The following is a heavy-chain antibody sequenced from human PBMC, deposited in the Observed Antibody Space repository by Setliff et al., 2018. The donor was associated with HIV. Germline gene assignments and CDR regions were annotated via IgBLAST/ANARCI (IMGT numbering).Heavy chain of an antibody. Sequence: PGESLKISCKGSGYSFTTYWIAWVRQMPGKGLEWMGIIYPGDSDTIYSPSFQGQVTISADKSISTAYLQWSSLKASDTAMYFCAGLGPGYCSSTRCYFDYWGQGTLVTVST. V-gene: IGHV5-51*01. J-gene: IGHJ4*02. CDR2: IYPGDSDT. CDR1: GYSFTTYW. CDR3: AGLGPGYCSSTRCYFDY. D-gene: IGHD2-2*01.